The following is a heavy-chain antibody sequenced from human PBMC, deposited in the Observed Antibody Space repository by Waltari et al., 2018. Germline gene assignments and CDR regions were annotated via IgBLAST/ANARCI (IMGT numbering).Heavy chain of an antibody. D-gene: IGHD3-10*02. CDR3: ANYVRSGDYYLDV. J-gene: IGHJ6*03. V-gene: IGHV4-59*01. Sequence: QMQLQESGPGLVKPSETLSLTCIVSGASINGYYWTWLRQAPGKGLEWIGYVQHRGTTNYNPSLRRRVTMSVDTSNNQFSLKLTSVTAADAAVYYCANYVRSGDYYLDVWGKGTTVAVSS. CDR1: GASINGYY. CDR2: VQHRGTT.